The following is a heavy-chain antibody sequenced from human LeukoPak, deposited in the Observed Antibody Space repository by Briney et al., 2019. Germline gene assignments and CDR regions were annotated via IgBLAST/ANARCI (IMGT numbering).Heavy chain of an antibody. D-gene: IGHD3-22*01. CDR2: INHSGIT. CDR3: AYSSAFQQH. V-gene: IGHV4-34*01. Sequence: SDTLSLTCAVYGGSFSDYYWSWIRQPPANGLEWIGEINHSGITNYNPSLKSRVTISVDTCKNQFSLKLSSVTAADTAVYYCAYSSAFQQHWGQGTLVTVSS. CDR1: GGSFSDYY. J-gene: IGHJ1*01.